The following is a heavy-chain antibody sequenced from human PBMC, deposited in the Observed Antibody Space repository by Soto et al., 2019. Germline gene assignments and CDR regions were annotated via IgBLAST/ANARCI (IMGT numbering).Heavy chain of an antibody. Sequence: ITLKESGPPLVKPTQTLTLTCTFSGFSLSTTRVAVGWIRQPPGKALEWLALIYWDDDKRYSPFLKSRLTITKDTSKNQVVLTMTNMDPVDTATYYCAHSVVAGLGYYFDYWGQGTPVTVSS. J-gene: IGHJ4*02. D-gene: IGHD6-19*01. V-gene: IGHV2-5*02. CDR2: IYWDDDK. CDR3: AHSVVAGLGYYFDY. CDR1: GFSLSTTRVA.